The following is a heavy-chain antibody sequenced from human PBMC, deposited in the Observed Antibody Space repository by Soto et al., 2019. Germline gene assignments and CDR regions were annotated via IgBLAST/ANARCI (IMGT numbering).Heavy chain of an antibody. Sequence: QVQLQESGPGLVKPSQTLSLTCTVSGGSISSGDYYWSWIRQPPGKGLEWIGYIYYSGSTYYNPSLKSRVTISVDTSKNQFSLKLSSVTAADTAVYYCARALIQLWPHYYYGMDVWGQGTTVTVSS. CDR2: IYYSGST. J-gene: IGHJ6*02. CDR3: ARALIQLWPHYYYGMDV. CDR1: GGSISSGDYY. V-gene: IGHV4-30-4*08. D-gene: IGHD5-18*01.